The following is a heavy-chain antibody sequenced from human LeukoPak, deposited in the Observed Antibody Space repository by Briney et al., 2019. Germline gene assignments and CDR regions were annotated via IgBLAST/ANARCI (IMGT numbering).Heavy chain of an antibody. V-gene: IGHV1-18*01. CDR1: GYTFTTYS. D-gene: IGHD3-10*01. J-gene: IGHJ3*02. Sequence: GASVKVSCKASGYTFTTYSISWVRQAPGQGLKWMGWISTYSGNTYYAQNLQGRVTMTTDTSTSTAYMELRSLRSDDTAVYYCASWVREIDAFDTWGQGTMVTVSS. CDR2: ISTYSGNT. CDR3: ASWVREIDAFDT.